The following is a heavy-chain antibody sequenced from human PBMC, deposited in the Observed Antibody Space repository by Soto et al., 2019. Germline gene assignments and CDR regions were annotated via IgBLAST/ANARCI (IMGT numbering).Heavy chain of an antibody. CDR3: ARGGRGDFAP. V-gene: IGHV3-74*01. CDR1: GFTFSYYW. CDR2: IHSDGSST. Sequence: EVQLVESGGGLVRPGGSLRLSCAASGFTFSYYWMHWVRQAPGKGLVWVSRIHSDGSSTTYADFVKGRFIISRDNARNTVVLQIKSVRVDGTAVYYCARGGRGDFAPWGQGTGVTVSP. D-gene: IGHD3-16*01. J-gene: IGHJ3*01.